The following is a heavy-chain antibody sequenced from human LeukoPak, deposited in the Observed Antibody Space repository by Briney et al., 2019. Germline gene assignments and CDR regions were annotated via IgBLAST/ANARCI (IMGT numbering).Heavy chain of an antibody. CDR3: ARAYGGNSVLDY. D-gene: IGHD4-23*01. J-gene: IGHJ4*02. V-gene: IGHV3-13*05. CDR2: IGTAGDP. Sequence: GGPLRLSCAASGFTFSSYDMHWVRQATGKGLEWVSAIGTAGDPYYPGSVKGRFTISRENAKNSLYLQMNSLRAGDTAVYYCARAYGGNSVLDYWGQGTLVTVSS. CDR1: GFTFSSYD.